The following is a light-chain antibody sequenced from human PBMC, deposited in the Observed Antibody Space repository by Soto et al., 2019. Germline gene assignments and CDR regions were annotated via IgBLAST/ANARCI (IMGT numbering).Light chain of an antibody. V-gene: IGKV3-15*01. CDR2: GAS. CDR1: QSVSSN. CDR3: QQYSNWPPPIT. J-gene: IGKJ5*01. Sequence: EIVMTQSPATLAVSPGERATLSCRASQSVSSNLAWYQQKPGQAPRLLIFGASTRATDVPARFSGSGSGTEFTLTLSSLQSEDFAVYYCQQYSNWPPPITFGQGTRLEIK.